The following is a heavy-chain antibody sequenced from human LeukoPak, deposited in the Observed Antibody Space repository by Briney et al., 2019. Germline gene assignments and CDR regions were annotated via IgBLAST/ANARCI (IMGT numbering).Heavy chain of an antibody. Sequence: PGGSLRLSCAASGFTFSSYGMHWVRQAPGKGLEWVAVISYDGSNKYYADSVKGRFTISRDNSKNTLYLQMNSLRAEDAAVYYCAKERGLYSSSWYPNDHWGQGTLVTVSS. D-gene: IGHD6-13*01. V-gene: IGHV3-30*18. CDR3: AKERGLYSSSWYPNDH. CDR1: GFTFSSYG. J-gene: IGHJ4*02. CDR2: ISYDGSNK.